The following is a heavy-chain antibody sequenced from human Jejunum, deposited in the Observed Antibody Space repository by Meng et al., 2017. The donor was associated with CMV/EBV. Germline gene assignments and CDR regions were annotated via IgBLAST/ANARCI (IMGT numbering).Heavy chain of an antibody. CDR2: IYSGDSGT. Sequence: LKISCVASGVTFRSYPMSWVRQAPGKGLEWVSLIYSGDSGTYYADSVKGRFTISRDNSKNTLYLQMNNLRAEDTAVYYCAKTWDYWGQGTLVTVSS. J-gene: IGHJ4*02. V-gene: IGHV3-23*03. CDR3: AKTWDY. CDR1: GVTFRSYP.